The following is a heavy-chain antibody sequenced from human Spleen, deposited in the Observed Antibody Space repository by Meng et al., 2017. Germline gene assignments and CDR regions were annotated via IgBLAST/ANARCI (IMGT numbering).Heavy chain of an antibody. Sequence: GGSLRLSCAASGFTFSNAWMSWVRQAPGKGREWVGRIKSKTDGGTTDYAAPVKGRFTISRDGSKNTLYLQINSLKTEDTAVYYCTTDSSGLIDYWGQGTLVTVSS. D-gene: IGHD3-22*01. CDR3: TTDSSGLIDY. CDR1: GFTFSNAW. CDR2: IKSKTDGGTT. J-gene: IGHJ4*02. V-gene: IGHV3-15*01.